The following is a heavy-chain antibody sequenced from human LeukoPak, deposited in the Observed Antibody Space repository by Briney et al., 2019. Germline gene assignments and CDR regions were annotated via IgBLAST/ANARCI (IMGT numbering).Heavy chain of an antibody. Sequence: QSGGSLKLSCAASGFTFSSYAMSWVRQAPGKGLEWVSAISGSGSSTYYAASVKGRFTISRDNSKNTLYLQMNSLRAEDTAVYYCAKDPFGFWSGYRYFDYWGQGTLVTVSS. CDR3: AKDPFGFWSGYRYFDY. V-gene: IGHV3-23*01. CDR2: ISGSGSST. D-gene: IGHD3-3*01. J-gene: IGHJ4*02. CDR1: GFTFSSYA.